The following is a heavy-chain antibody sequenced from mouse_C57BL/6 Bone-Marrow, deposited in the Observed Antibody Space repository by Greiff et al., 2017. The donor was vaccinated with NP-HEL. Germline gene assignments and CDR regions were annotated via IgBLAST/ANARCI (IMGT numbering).Heavy chain of an antibody. CDR2: INSDGGST. Sequence: EVKVVESGGGLVQPGESLKLSCESNEYEFPSHDMSWVRKTPEKRLELVAAINSDGGSTYYPDTMERRFIISRDNTKKTLYLQMSSLRSEDTALYYCARQGTGTGYYAMDYWGQGTSVTVSS. V-gene: IGHV5-2*01. CDR3: ARQGTGTGYYAMDY. CDR1: EYEFPSHD. D-gene: IGHD4-1*01. J-gene: IGHJ4*01.